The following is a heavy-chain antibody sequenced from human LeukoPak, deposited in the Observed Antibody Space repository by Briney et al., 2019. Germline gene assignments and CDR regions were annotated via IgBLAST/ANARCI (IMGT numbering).Heavy chain of an antibody. Sequence: GGSLRLSCATSGFTFSAYWMHWVRQAPGKGLVWVSRVYTDGGRTSYAGSVEGRVTISRDNAKSTLYLQMNSLRDEDTAVYYCARGSSGWYIDYWGQGTLVTVSS. CDR1: GFTFSAYW. V-gene: IGHV3-74*01. J-gene: IGHJ4*02. CDR2: VYTDGGRT. D-gene: IGHD6-19*01. CDR3: ARGSSGWYIDY.